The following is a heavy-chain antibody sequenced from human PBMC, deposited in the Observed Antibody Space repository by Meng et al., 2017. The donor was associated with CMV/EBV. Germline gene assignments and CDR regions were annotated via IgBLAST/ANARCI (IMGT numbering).Heavy chain of an antibody. V-gene: IGHV4-4*07. CDR1: GGSISSYY. J-gene: IGHJ4*02. D-gene: IGHD3-22*01. Sequence: GRRRESGPGLVKPSETLSPTCTVSGGSISSYYWSWIRQPAGKGLEWIGRIYTSGSTNYNPSLKSRVTMSVDTSKNQFSLKLSSVTAADTAVYYCARGGLYYYDSSGHFDYWGQGTLVTVSS. CDR3: ARGGLYYYDSSGHFDY. CDR2: IYTSGST.